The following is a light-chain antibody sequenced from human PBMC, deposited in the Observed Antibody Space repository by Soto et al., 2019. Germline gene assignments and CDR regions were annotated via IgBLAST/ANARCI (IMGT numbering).Light chain of an antibody. J-gene: IGLJ2*01. CDR2: DVS. CDR3: CSYTSSYTLVV. CDR1: SSDVGGYNY. Sequence: QSVLTQPASVSGSPGQSITISCTGTSSDVGGYNYVSWYQQHPGKAPKLMIYDVSNRPSGISNRFSGSKSGNTASLTISGLQAEDEADYYCCSYTSSYTLVVFGGGTKLTVL. V-gene: IGLV2-14*01.